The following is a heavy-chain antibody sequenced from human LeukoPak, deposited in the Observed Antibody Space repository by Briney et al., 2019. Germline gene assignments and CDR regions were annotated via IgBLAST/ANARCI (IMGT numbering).Heavy chain of an antibody. V-gene: IGHV4-31*03. CDR3: ARDDGPWYFQQ. J-gene: IGHJ1*01. D-gene: IGHD4-17*01. Sequence: SETLSLTCTVSGASISSGGSYWSWIRQHPGRGLECIGYISYGGRTYYNPSLKSRVTISVDTSKNQFSLRLSSVTAADTAVYYCARDDGPWYFQQWGQGTLVTVSS. CDR2: ISYGGRT. CDR1: GASISSGGSY.